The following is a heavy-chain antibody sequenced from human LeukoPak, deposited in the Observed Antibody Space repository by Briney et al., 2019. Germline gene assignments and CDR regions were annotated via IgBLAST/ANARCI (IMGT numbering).Heavy chain of an antibody. D-gene: IGHD2-2*01. V-gene: IGHV1-18*01. J-gene: IGHJ6*03. CDR2: ISGDNDKK. CDR1: SYNISSFG. CDR3: ARDTSYCSSTSCYGGGYMDV. Sequence: ASVKVSCKASSYNISSFGFSWVRQAPGQGLEWMGWISGDNDKKNYAQKVQDRVTMTTDTSTSTVYTELRSLRSDDTAVYYCARDTSYCSSTSCYGGGYMDVWGKGTTVSVSS.